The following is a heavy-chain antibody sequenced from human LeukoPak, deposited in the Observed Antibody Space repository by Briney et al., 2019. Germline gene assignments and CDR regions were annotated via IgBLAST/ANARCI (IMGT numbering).Heavy chain of an antibody. CDR1: GYSFTCYW. J-gene: IGHJ4*02. Sequence: GESLKISCKGSGYSFTCYWIGWVRQMPGKGLEWMGIIYPGDSDTRYSPSFQGQVTISADKSISTAYLQWSSLKASDTAMYYCARRTYCGGDCYLSVGFIDYWGQGTLVTVSS. D-gene: IGHD2-21*01. CDR3: ARRTYCGGDCYLSVGFIDY. V-gene: IGHV5-51*01. CDR2: IYPGDSDT.